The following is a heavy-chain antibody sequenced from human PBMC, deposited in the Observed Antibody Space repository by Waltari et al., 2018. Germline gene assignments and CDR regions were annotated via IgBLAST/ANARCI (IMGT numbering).Heavy chain of an antibody. CDR1: GFPLSNARMG. V-gene: IGHV2-26*01. Sequence: QVTLKESGPVLVKPTETLTLTCTVSGFPLSNARMGVSWIRQPPGKALERLAHIFSNDEKSYSTSLKSRFTISKDTSKSQVVLTMTNMDPVDTATYYCARISRYYDSSGYYYDYWGQGTLVTVSS. CDR3: ARISRYYDSSGYYYDY. D-gene: IGHD3-22*01. J-gene: IGHJ4*02. CDR2: IFSNDEK.